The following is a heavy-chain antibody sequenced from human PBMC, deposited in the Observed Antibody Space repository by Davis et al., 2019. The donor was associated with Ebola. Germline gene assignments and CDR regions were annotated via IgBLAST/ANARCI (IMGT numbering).Heavy chain of an antibody. Sequence: GESLKISCAASGFTFSSYSMNWVRQAPGKGLEWVSSISSSSSYIYYADSVKGRFTISRDNAKNSLYLQMNSLRAEDTAVYYCARTMGWFGELLSYYFDYWGQGTLVTVSS. CDR2: ISSSSSYI. CDR1: GFTFSSYS. V-gene: IGHV3-21*01. J-gene: IGHJ4*02. CDR3: ARTMGWFGELLSYYFDY. D-gene: IGHD3-10*01.